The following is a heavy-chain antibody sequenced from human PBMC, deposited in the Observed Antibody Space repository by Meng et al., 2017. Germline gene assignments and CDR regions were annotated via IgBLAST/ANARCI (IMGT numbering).Heavy chain of an antibody. Sequence: QVQLVQAGSELKKPGASVTVSCKASGYTFTTYARNWVRQAPGQGLEWMGWINTTTGNPTYAQGFTGRFVFSLDTSVSTAYLQISSLKAEDTAVYYCARDYGSGSYYNWFDPWGQGTLVTVSS. CDR2: INTTTGNP. CDR1: GYTFTTYA. D-gene: IGHD3-10*01. J-gene: IGHJ5*02. V-gene: IGHV7-4-1*02. CDR3: ARDYGSGSYYNWFDP.